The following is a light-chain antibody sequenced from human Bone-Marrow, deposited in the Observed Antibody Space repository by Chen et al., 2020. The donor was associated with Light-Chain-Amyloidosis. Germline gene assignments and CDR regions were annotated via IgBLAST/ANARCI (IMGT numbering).Light chain of an antibody. CDR1: NIGTTS. CDR2: DDS. Sequence: SYVLTQPSSLSAAPGQTATIPCGGNNIGTTSVHWYQQTPGQAALLVVYDDSDRAPGIPERFSGSNSGNTASLTISGLEAGDEDDYYCQVGDRSSDRPVFGGGTKLTVL. V-gene: IGLV3-21*02. CDR3: QVGDRSSDRPV. J-gene: IGLJ3*02.